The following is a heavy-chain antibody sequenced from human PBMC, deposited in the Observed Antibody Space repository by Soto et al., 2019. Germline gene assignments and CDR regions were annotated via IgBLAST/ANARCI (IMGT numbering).Heavy chain of an antibody. V-gene: IGHV5-10-1*01. J-gene: IGHJ6*02. CDR2: IDPSDSYT. CDR1: GYSFTSYW. Sequence: PGASLKISCKGSGYSFTSYWISWVRQMPGKGLEWMGRIDPSDSYTNYSPSFQGHVTISADKSISTAYLQWSSLKASDTAMYYCATIWRYCSSTSCPAGIAVAGTGLYGIDVWGQGTTVTVSS. CDR3: ATIWRYCSSTSCPAGIAVAGTGLYGIDV. D-gene: IGHD2-2*01.